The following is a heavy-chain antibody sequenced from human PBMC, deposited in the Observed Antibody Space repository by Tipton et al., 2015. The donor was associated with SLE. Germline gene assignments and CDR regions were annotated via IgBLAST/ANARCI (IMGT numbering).Heavy chain of an antibody. Sequence: TLSLTCTVSGGSISSFYWSWIRQPAGKGLEWIGRIYSSGNTNYNPSLKRRVTMSLDTSKNQFSLKLNSVTAADTAMYYCARDGEAAAGVEDNWFAPWGQGILVTVSS. J-gene: IGHJ5*02. V-gene: IGHV4-4*07. D-gene: IGHD6-13*01. CDR3: ARDGEAAAGVEDNWFAP. CDR1: GGSISSFY. CDR2: IYSSGNT.